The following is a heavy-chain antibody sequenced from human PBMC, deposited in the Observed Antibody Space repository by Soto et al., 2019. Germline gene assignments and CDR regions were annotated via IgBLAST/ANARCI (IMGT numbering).Heavy chain of an antibody. CDR1: GFTFSSYA. J-gene: IGHJ4*02. D-gene: IGHD2-15*01. CDR3: AKEQDRYCSGGSCYRAYLDY. V-gene: IGHV3-23*01. CDR2: ISGSGGST. Sequence: GGSLRLSCAASGFTFSSYAMSWVRQAPGKGLEWVSAISGSGGSTYYADSVKGRFTISRDNSKNTLYLQMNSLRAEDTAVYYCAKEQDRYCSGGSCYRAYLDYWGQGTLVTVSS.